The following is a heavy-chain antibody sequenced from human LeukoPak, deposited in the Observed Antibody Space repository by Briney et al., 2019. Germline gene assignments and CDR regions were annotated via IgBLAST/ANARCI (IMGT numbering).Heavy chain of an antibody. D-gene: IGHD6-19*01. Sequence: GGSLRLSCAASGFTVSSNYMSWVRQAPGKGLEWVSVIYSGGSTYYADSVKGRFTISRDNSKNTLYLQMNSLGAEDTAVYYCARVPNYSSGTTENWFDPWGHGTLVTVSS. CDR1: GFTVSSNY. J-gene: IGHJ5*02. CDR3: ARVPNYSSGTTENWFDP. CDR2: IYSGGST. V-gene: IGHV3-53*01.